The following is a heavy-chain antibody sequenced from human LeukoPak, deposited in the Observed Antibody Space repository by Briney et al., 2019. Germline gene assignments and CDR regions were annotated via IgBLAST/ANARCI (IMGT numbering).Heavy chain of an antibody. V-gene: IGHV5-51*01. CDR2: IYPGDSDT. D-gene: IGHD1-26*01. J-gene: IGHJ4*02. CDR1: GYSFTNYW. CDR3: ARLGSQMFIDY. Sequence: GVSLKISCKGSGYSFTNYWIGWARPLPGKGLEWMGIIYPGDSDTRYSPSFQGQVTISVDKSISTAYLQWSSLKASDTAMYYCARLGSQMFIDYWGQGTLVTVSS.